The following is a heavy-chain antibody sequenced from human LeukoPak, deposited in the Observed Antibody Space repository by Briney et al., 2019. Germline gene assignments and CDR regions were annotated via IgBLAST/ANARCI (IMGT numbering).Heavy chain of an antibody. Sequence: ASVKVSCKSSGFTFTDEYIHWVRQAPGQGLEWMGWINPYSGAINYAQEFQGRVTLTRDTPISTAYMELSRLTSGDTAVYYCARDPKSQLLLDYWGQGTLVTVSS. V-gene: IGHV1-2*02. J-gene: IGHJ4*02. CDR3: ARDPKSQLLLDY. D-gene: IGHD2-2*01. CDR2: INPYSGAI. CDR1: GFTFTDEY.